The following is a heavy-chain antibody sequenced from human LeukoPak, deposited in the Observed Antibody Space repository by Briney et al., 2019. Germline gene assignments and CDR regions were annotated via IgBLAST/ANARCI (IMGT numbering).Heavy chain of an antibody. V-gene: IGHV3-33*01. CDR1: GFTFISYG. Sequence: GGSLRLSCAASGFTFISYGMHWVRQAPGKGLEWVAVIWNDGHNKYYADSVKGRFTISRDNSKYTLYLQMNSLRAEDTAVYYCARGTSRLDYWGQGTLVTVSS. J-gene: IGHJ4*02. CDR3: ARGTSRLDY. D-gene: IGHD2-2*01. CDR2: IWNDGHNK.